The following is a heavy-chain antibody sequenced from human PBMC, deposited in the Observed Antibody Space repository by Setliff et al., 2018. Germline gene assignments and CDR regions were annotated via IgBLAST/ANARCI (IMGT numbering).Heavy chain of an antibody. Sequence: GSLRLSCAASGFTFRSYAMNWVRQAPGKGLEWVSVIYTGEDTTYYADSVKGRFTVSRDNSQNTLYLQMNSLRAEDTAVYYCAKPQLELRWGFESWGQGTLVTVSS. D-gene: IGHD1-1*01. J-gene: IGHJ4*02. CDR2: IYTGEDTT. CDR3: AKPQLELRWGFES. CDR1: GFTFRSYA. V-gene: IGHV3-23*03.